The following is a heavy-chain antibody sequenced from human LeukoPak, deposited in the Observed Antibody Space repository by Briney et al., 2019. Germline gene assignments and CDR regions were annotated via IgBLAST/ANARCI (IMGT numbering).Heavy chain of an antibody. Sequence: PGGSLRPSCTASGFTFSSVWMTWVRQAPGKGLEWVGRIKSRTDGETTDYAAPVKGRFSISRDDSENTLYLQMNSLKNEDTAVYFCTTVHGAGPVNFDYWGQGSLVTVSS. CDR2: IKSRTDGETT. D-gene: IGHD3-16*01. V-gene: IGHV3-15*01. CDR1: GFTFSSVW. J-gene: IGHJ4*02. CDR3: TTVHGAGPVNFDY.